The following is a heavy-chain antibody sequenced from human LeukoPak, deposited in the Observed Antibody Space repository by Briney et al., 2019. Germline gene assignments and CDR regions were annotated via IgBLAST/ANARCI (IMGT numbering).Heavy chain of an antibody. CDR2: IYYSGST. CDR3: VSLLEWLLALDY. Sequence: SETLSLTCTVSGGSISSSSYYWGGIRQPPGKGLEWIGSIYYSGSTYYNPSLKSRFTISVDTSKDQFSLKLSSVTAADTAVYYCVSLLEWLLALDYWGQGTLVTVSS. J-gene: IGHJ4*02. D-gene: IGHD3-3*01. CDR1: GGSISSSSYY. V-gene: IGHV4-39*01.